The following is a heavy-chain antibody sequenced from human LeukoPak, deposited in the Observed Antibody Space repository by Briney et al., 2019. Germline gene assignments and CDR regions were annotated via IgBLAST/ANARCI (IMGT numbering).Heavy chain of an antibody. Sequence: GGSLRLSCAASGFTFDDYAMHWVRQAPGKGLEWVSLISWDGGSTYYADSVKGRFTISRDNSKNSLYLQMNSLRAEDTALYYCAKGSSYYYYMDVWGKGTTVTVSS. CDR1: GFTFDDYA. CDR3: AKGSSYYYYMDV. D-gene: IGHD6-19*01. V-gene: IGHV3-43D*03. J-gene: IGHJ6*03. CDR2: ISWDGGST.